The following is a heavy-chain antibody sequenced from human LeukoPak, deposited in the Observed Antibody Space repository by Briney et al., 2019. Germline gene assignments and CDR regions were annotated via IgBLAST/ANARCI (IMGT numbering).Heavy chain of an antibody. CDR3: AREPVGATKRFDY. Sequence: SVKVSCKASGGTFSSYAISWVRQAPGQGLEWMGRIVPIFGTANYAQKFQGRVTITTDESTSTAYMELSSLRSEDTAVYYCAREPVGATKRFDYWGQGTLVTVSS. V-gene: IGHV1-69*05. J-gene: IGHJ4*02. CDR2: IVPIFGTA. CDR1: GGTFSSYA. D-gene: IGHD1-26*01.